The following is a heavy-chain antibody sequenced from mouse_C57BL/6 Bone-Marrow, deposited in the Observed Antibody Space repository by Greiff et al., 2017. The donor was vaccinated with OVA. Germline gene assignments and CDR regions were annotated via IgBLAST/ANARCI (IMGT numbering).Heavy chain of an antibody. CDR1: GYTFTNYW. D-gene: IGHD1-1*01. J-gene: IGHJ2*01. V-gene: IGHV1-63*01. CDR3: ARSGTTVVADY. Sequence: VKLMESGAELVRPGTSVKMSCKASGYTFTNYWIGWAKQRPGHGLEWIGDIYPGGGYTNYNEKFKGKATLTADKSSSTAYMQFSSLTSEDSAIYYCARSGTTVVADYWGQGTTLTVSS. CDR2: IYPGGGYT.